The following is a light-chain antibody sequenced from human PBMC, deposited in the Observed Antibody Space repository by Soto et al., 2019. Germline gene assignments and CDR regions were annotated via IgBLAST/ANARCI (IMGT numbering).Light chain of an antibody. CDR1: QSISSW. Sequence: DIQMTQSPSTLSASLGDRFTISCLSSQSISSWLAWYQQKPGKAPKLLIFAASSLQSGVPSRFSGSGSGTEYTLTISSRETEDFAAHSSHEYNSYSPGTYGQGTKVEIK. CDR3: HEYNSYSPGT. J-gene: IGKJ1*01. CDR2: AAS. V-gene: IGKV1-5*01.